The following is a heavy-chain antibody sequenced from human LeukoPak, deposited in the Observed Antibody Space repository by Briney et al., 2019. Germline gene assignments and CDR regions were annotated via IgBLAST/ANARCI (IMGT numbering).Heavy chain of an antibody. J-gene: IGHJ4*02. CDR3: AKDRGHYYGSGSTPPYFDY. Sequence: GGSLRLSCAASGFTFSSYGMHWVRQAPGKGLEWVAFIRYDGSNKYYADSVKGRFTISRDNSKNTLYLQMNSLRAEDTPVYYCAKDRGHYYGSGSTPPYFDYWGQGTLVTVSS. CDR1: GFTFSSYG. CDR2: IRYDGSNK. D-gene: IGHD3-10*01. V-gene: IGHV3-30*02.